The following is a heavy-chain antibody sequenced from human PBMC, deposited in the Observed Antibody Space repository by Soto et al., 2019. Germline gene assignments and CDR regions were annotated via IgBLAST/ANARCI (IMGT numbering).Heavy chain of an antibody. Sequence: SETLSLTCSVSGGSISSSPYYWGWIRQPPGKGLEWIARISFSGNTDYNPSLKSRVTISADTSKNQFSLTLSSVTATDTAVYYCARLTVVGRVGDCWGQGTLVTVSS. D-gene: IGHD6-19*01. CDR1: GGSISSSPYY. V-gene: IGHV4-39*01. CDR3: ARLTVVGRVGDC. CDR2: ISFSGNT. J-gene: IGHJ4*02.